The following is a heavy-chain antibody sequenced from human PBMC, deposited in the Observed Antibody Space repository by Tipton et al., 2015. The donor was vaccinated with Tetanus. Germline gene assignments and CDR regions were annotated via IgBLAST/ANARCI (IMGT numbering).Heavy chain of an antibody. CDR2: IYINGRN. Sequence: TLSLTCTVSGDSISSNYWSWIRQPVGKGPEWIGRIYINGRNNYNPSLKSRVTMSIDTSKNQFSLNLRSVTAADTAVYYCVRANYEFPKKGPFDYWGPGSLVIVSS. J-gene: IGHJ4*02. V-gene: IGHV4-4*07. CDR3: VRANYEFPKKGPFDY. D-gene: IGHD3-3*01. CDR1: GDSISSNY.